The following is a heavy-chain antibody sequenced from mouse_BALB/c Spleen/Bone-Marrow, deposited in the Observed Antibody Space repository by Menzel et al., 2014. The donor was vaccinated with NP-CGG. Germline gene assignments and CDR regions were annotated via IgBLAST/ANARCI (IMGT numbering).Heavy chain of an antibody. Sequence: EVKVIESGPSLVKPSQTLSLPCSVTGDSITSGYWNWIRKFPGNKLEYMGYISYSGSTYYNPSLKSRISITRDTSKNQYYLQLNSVTTEDTATFYCARGGGTGFDYWGQGTTLTVSS. CDR2: ISYSGST. J-gene: IGHJ2*01. V-gene: IGHV3-8*02. D-gene: IGHD3-3*01. CDR1: GDSITSGY. CDR3: ARGGGTGFDY.